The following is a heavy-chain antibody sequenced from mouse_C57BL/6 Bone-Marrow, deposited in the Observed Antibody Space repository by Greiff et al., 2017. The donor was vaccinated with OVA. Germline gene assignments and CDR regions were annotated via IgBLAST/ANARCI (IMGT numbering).Heavy chain of an antibody. CDR3: ARAYGNYEAWFAY. D-gene: IGHD2-10*02. Sequence: QVQLQQSGPELVKPGASVKISCKASGYAFSSSWMNWVKQRPGKGLEWIGRIYPGDGDTNYNGKFKGKATLTADKSSSTAYMQLSSLTSEDSAVYFCARAYGNYEAWFAYWGQGTLVTVSA. CDR2: IYPGDGDT. J-gene: IGHJ3*01. V-gene: IGHV1-82*01. CDR1: GYAFSSSW.